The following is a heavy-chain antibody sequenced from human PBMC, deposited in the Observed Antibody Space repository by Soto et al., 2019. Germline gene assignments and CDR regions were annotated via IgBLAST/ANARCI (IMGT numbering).Heavy chain of an antibody. CDR2: ISGSGGST. V-gene: IGHV3-23*01. CDR3: AKPTSYYDFWSGYYLDYYYMDV. D-gene: IGHD3-3*01. Sequence: GGSLRLSCAASGFTFSSYAMSWVRQAPGKGLEWVSAISGSGGSTYYADSVKGRFTISRDNSKNTLYLQMNSLRAEDTAVYYCAKPTSYYDFWSGYYLDYYYMDVWGKGTTVTVSS. J-gene: IGHJ6*03. CDR1: GFTFSSYA.